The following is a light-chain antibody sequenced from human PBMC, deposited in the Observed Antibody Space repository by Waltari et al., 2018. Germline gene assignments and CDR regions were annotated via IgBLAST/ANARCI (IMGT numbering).Light chain of an antibody. CDR3: QQYYGIPFT. J-gene: IGKJ3*01. CDR2: WAS. V-gene: IGKV4-1*01. Sequence: DIVLTQSPDSLAVSLGERATINCKSTQNILYSSDQKNYLAWYQQKAGQPPKLLIYWASTQESGVPDRFSGSVSGTDFTLTISSLQAGDVAVYYCQQYYGIPFTFGPGTKVEIK. CDR1: QNILYSSDQKNY.